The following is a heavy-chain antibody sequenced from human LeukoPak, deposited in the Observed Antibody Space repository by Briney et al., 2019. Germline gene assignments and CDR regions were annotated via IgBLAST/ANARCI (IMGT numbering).Heavy chain of an antibody. CDR3: ARDQEGFDY. CDR1: GYTFTSNY. Sequence: GASVKVSCTASGYTFTSNYIHWERQAPGQGLEWMGMIYPRDGSTSYAQKFQGRVTVTRDTSTSTVHMELSGLRSEDTAVYYCARDQEGFDYWGQGTLVTVSS. V-gene: IGHV1-46*01. J-gene: IGHJ4*02. CDR2: IYPRDGST.